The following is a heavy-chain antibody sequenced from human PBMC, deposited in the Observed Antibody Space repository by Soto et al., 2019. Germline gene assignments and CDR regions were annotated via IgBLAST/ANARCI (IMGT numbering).Heavy chain of an antibody. D-gene: IGHD1-20*01. J-gene: IGHJ6*02. CDR2: ISYDGSNK. Sequence: QVQLVESGGGVVQPGRSLRLSCAPSGFTFSRFGMHWVRQAPGKGLEWVALISYDGSNKYYADSVQGRFTISRDNSRSTLYLQMSSLRAEDTAVYYCARDQVYEWNDNVYYGMDVWGQGTTVTVSS. CDR3: ARDQVYEWNDNVYYGMDV. CDR1: GFTFSRFG. V-gene: IGHV3-30*19.